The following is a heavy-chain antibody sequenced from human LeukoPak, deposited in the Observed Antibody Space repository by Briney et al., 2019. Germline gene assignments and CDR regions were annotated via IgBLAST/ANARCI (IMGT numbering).Heavy chain of an antibody. J-gene: IGHJ4*02. CDR1: GFTFSSYA. Sequence: GGSLRLSCAASGFTFSSYAMHWVRQAPGKGLEWVAVISYDGSNKYYADSVKGRFTISRDNSKNTLYLQINSLRAEDTAVYYCARDLNSSESITEYSSGWNYFDYWGQGTLVTVS. CDR3: ARDLNSSESITEYSSGWNYFDY. V-gene: IGHV3-30-3*01. CDR2: ISYDGSNK. D-gene: IGHD6-19*01.